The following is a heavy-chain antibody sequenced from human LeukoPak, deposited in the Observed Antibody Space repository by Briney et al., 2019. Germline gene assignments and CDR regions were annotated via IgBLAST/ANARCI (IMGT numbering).Heavy chain of an antibody. D-gene: IGHD3-22*01. J-gene: IGHJ4*02. CDR1: GFTFSSYG. CDR3: AIPAYDSSGYYY. Sequence: PGGSLRLSCAASGFTFSSYGMHWVRQAPGKGLEWVAVISYDGSNKYCADSVKGRFTISRDNSKNTLYLQMNSLRAEDTAVYYCAIPAYDSSGYYYWGQGTLVTVSS. CDR2: ISYDGSNK. V-gene: IGHV3-30*03.